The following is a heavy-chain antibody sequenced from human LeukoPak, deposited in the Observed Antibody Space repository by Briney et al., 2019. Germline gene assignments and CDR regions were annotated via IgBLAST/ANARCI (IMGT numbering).Heavy chain of an antibody. D-gene: IGHD2-21*01. V-gene: IGHV1-69*05. CDR3: ARGKQLWNFDS. J-gene: IGHJ4*02. CDR1: RDTFNDYA. Sequence: SVKVSCKASRDTFNDYAITWVRQAPGQRPEWMGGTFPMFGTSTYAQKFQGRITITTDESTTTAYTELPSLTSEDTAVYYCARGKQLWNFDSWGQGTLVTVSS. CDR2: TFPMFGTS.